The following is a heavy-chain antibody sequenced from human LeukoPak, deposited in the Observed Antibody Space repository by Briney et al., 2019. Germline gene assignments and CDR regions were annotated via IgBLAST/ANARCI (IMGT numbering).Heavy chain of an antibody. CDR3: ARDFEYSSSG. V-gene: IGHV1-2*02. CDR1: GYTFTSYD. J-gene: IGHJ4*02. Sequence: ASVKVSCKASGYTFTSYDINWVRQAPGQGLEWMGWINPNSGGTNYAQKFQGRVTMTRDTSISTAYMELSRLRSDDTAVYYCARDFEYSSSGWGQGTLVTVSS. D-gene: IGHD6-6*01. CDR2: INPNSGGT.